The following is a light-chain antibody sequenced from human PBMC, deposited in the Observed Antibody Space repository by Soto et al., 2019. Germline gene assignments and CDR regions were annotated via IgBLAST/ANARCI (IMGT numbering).Light chain of an antibody. Sequence: QLTQSPSSLSASVGDRVTITCRASQGIASYLAWYQQKPGQAPNLLIYAASTLQSGVPSRFSGSGSGTDFTLTIGSLQPEDFATYYCQQLNSYPFTFGGGTKVEI. V-gene: IGKV1-9*01. J-gene: IGKJ4*01. CDR1: QGIASY. CDR2: AAS. CDR3: QQLNSYPFT.